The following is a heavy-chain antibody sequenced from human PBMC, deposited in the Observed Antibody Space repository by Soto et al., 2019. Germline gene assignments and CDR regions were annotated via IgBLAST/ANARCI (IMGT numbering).Heavy chain of an antibody. D-gene: IGHD2-21*02. Sequence: QVQLMQSGAEVKKPGASVKVSCKASGDTFTDYYIHWLRQAPGQGLEWMGTVNPSGGHTTYAQHFLGRVTMTRDTCACTLCMEVTRLTSEDTAIYDCARGGHVVVVTAALDYWGQGTLVTVSS. CDR3: ARGGHVVVVTAALDY. CDR1: GDTFTDYY. J-gene: IGHJ4*02. CDR2: VNPSGGHT. V-gene: IGHV1-46*01.